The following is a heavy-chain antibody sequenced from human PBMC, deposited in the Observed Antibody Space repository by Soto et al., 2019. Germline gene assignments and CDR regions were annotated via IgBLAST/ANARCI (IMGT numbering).Heavy chain of an antibody. CDR3: AHRLEIAVTGTLDY. Sequence: QITLKESGPTLVKPTQTLTLTCTFSGFSLTTSGVGVGWIRRPPGKALEWLALIYWDDDKRYSPSLKGRLTIXXXTXXNQVVLTMPNMDPVDTATYYCAHRLEIAVTGTLDYWGQGTLVTVSS. CDR1: GFSLTTSGVG. D-gene: IGHD1-1*01. V-gene: IGHV2-5*02. J-gene: IGHJ4*02. CDR2: IYWDDDK.